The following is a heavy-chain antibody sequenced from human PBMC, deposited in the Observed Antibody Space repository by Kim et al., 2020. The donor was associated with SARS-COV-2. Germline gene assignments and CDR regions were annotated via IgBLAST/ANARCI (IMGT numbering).Heavy chain of an antibody. CDR1: GGSISSYY. D-gene: IGHD2-2*01. V-gene: IGHV4-59*08. J-gene: IGHJ4*02. CDR3: ARHGPAIVVVPAAYFDY. Sequence: SETLSLTCTVSGGSISSYYWSWIRQPPGKGLEWIGYIYYSGSTNYNPSLKSRVTISVDTSKNQFSLKLSSVTAADTAVYYCARHGPAIVVVPAAYFDYWGQGTLVTVSS. CDR2: IYYSGST.